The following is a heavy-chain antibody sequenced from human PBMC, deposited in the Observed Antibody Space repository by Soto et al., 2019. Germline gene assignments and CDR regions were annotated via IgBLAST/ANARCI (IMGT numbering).Heavy chain of an antibody. J-gene: IGHJ6*02. D-gene: IGHD6-13*01. Sequence: QVQLVESGGGVVQPGRSLRLSCAASGFTFSSYGMHWVRQAPGKGLEWVAVISYDGSNKYYADSVKGRFTISRDNSKNTLYLQMNSLRAEDTAVYYCAKDHLYSSSWYYYYYGMDVCGQGTTVTVSS. CDR3: AKDHLYSSSWYYYYYGMDV. CDR1: GFTFSSYG. CDR2: ISYDGSNK. V-gene: IGHV3-30*18.